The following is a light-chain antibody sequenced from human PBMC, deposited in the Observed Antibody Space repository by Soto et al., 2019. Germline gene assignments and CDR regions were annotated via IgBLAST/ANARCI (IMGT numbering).Light chain of an antibody. J-gene: IGKJ1*01. CDR3: QQYVSSPPSWT. CDR1: QSVSSSY. Sequence: ETVLTQSPGTQSLSPGDGATLSCRASQSVSSSYLAWYQQKPGQAPRLLIYGASSRATGITDRISGSGSGTDFTITISTVEPEDVAVYYCQQYVSSPPSWTFGQGTKVEI. CDR2: GAS. V-gene: IGKV3-20*01.